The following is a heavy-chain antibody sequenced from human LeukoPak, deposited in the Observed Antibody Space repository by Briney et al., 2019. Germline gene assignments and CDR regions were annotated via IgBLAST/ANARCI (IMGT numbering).Heavy chain of an antibody. CDR1: GFTFSSYS. Sequence: GGSLRLSCAASGFTFSSYSMNWVRQAPGKGLEWVSSISSSSSYIYYADSVKGRFTISRDNAKNSLYLQMNSLRAEDTAVYYCARHDKGGMAFDIWGQGTMVTVSS. CDR3: ARHDKGGMAFDI. CDR2: ISSSSSYI. V-gene: IGHV3-21*01. J-gene: IGHJ3*02. D-gene: IGHD3-9*01.